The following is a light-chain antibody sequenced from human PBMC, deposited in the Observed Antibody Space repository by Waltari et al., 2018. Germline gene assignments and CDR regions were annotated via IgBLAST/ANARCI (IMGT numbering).Light chain of an antibody. CDR3: MQILQPART. J-gene: IGKJ2*01. CDR1: QSLLHSNGYNY. V-gene: IGKV2-28*01. CDR2: LGS. Sequence: DILMTQSPLSLPVTPGEPASISCRSSQSLLHSNGYNYLDWYLQKPGQSPQVLIYLGSNRASGGPDRFSGSGSGTDFTLNISRVEAEDVGVYYCMQILQPARTFGQGTRLEIK.